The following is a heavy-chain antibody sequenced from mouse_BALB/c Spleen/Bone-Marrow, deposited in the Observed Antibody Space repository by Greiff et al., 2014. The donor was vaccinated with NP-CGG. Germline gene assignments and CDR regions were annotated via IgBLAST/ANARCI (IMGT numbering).Heavy chain of an antibody. CDR1: GFTFTDYY. J-gene: IGHJ2*01. Sequence: EVMLVESGGGLVQPGGSLRLSCATSGFTFTDYYMNWVRQPPGKALEWLGFIRNKANGYTTEYSASVKSRFTISRDNSQNILYLQMNTLRVVDSATYYCARDKGRVFFDYWGQGTTLTVSS. CDR2: IRNKANGYTT. CDR3: ARDKGRVFFDY. V-gene: IGHV7-3*02.